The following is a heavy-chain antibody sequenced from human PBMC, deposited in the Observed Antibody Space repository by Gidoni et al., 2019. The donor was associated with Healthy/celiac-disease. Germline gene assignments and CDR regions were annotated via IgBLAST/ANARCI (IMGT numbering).Heavy chain of an antibody. D-gene: IGHD5-18*01. J-gene: IGHJ6*02. V-gene: IGHV4-61*02. Sequence: QVQLQESGPGLVKPSQTLSLTCTVSGGSIRSGSSYWSWIRQPAGKGLEWIGRIYTRGSTNDNPSLKSRVTISVDTSKNQFSLKLSSVTAADTAVYYCARGRSYGHYYYYGMDVWGQGTTVTVSS. CDR1: GGSIRSGSSY. CDR3: ARGRSYGHYYYYGMDV. CDR2: IYTRGST.